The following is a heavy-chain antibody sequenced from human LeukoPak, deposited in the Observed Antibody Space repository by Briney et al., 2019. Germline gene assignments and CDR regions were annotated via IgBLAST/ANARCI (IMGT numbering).Heavy chain of an antibody. Sequence: GESLKISCKGSGYTFTTKWIGWVRQMPGKGLEWMGIIYPGDSDTRYSPSFQGQVTISADKSISTTYLQWSSLKASDIAMYYCARRLVGTKYFDYWGQGTLVTVSS. CDR3: ARRLVGTKYFDY. D-gene: IGHD1-26*01. CDR1: GYTFTTKW. J-gene: IGHJ4*02. V-gene: IGHV5-51*01. CDR2: IYPGDSDT.